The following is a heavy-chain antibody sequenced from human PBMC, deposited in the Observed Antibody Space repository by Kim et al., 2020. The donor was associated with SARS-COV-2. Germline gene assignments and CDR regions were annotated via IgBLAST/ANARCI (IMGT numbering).Heavy chain of an antibody. CDR2: IYNSGIA. CDR1: HGSINNNF. V-gene: IGHV4-4*07. Sequence: SETLSLTCTVSHGSINNNFWSWIRQPAGQGLEWIGRIYNSGIADYNPSLKSRVVMSLDTSRNQFSLRLNYVTAADSAVYYCARGPAQGAPLDYWGQGTLV. CDR3: ARGPAQGAPLDY. J-gene: IGHJ4*02.